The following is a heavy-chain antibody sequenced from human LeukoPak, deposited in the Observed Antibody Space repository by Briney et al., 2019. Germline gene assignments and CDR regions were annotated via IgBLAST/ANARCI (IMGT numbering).Heavy chain of an antibody. D-gene: IGHD4-11*01. CDR2: IYDSGST. V-gene: IGHV4-38-2*01. CDR3: ARAYSKLDY. Sequence: SETLSLTCAVSGYSISSGYYWGWIRQPPGEGVGRIGSIYDSGSTYYKPSLKSRVTISVDTSKNQFSLKLSSVTAADTAVYYCARAYSKLDYWGQGTLVTVSS. J-gene: IGHJ4*02. CDR1: GYSISSGYY.